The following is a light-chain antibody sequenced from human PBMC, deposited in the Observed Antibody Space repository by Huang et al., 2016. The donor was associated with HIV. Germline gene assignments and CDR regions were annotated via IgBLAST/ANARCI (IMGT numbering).Light chain of an antibody. V-gene: IGKV4-1*01. J-gene: IGKJ5*01. CDR2: WAS. Sequence: DIVMTQSPDSLAVSLGERATINCKSSQSVLYRSNNKDYLAWYQQKPGQPPKLLIYWASTRESGVPDRFSGSGSGTDFTLTISSLQAEDVAVYYCQQYYSTLTFGQGTRLEIK. CDR3: QQYYSTLT. CDR1: QSVLYRSNNKDY.